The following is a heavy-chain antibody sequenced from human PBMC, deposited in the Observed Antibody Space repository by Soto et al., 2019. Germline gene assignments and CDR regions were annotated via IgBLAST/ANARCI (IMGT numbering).Heavy chain of an antibody. CDR2: VYNSGIT. D-gene: IGHD6-13*01. CDR3: ARYRREAVAGYTLDK. V-gene: IGHV4-59*01. J-gene: IGHJ4*02. Sequence: PSETLSLTCTVSGGSISSNCWTWIRQPPGKGLEWIGYVYNSGITNYNPSLKSRVTISEDTSKSQFSLKVNSMTAADTAVYYCARYRREAVAGYTLDKWGQGILVTV. CDR1: GGSISSNC.